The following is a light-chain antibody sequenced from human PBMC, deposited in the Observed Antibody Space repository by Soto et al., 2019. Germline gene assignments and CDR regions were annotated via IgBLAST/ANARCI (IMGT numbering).Light chain of an antibody. Sequence: QSVLTQPASVSGSPGQSITISCTGTSSDFSIYNYVSWFQQHPGEVPKLLLYDVSNRPSGVSNRFSGSKSGNTASLTSSGLQAEDEGDYYCASHTRIHTWVFGGGTKVTVL. CDR3: ASHTRIHTWV. J-gene: IGLJ3*02. V-gene: IGLV2-14*03. CDR1: SSDFSIYNY. CDR2: DVS.